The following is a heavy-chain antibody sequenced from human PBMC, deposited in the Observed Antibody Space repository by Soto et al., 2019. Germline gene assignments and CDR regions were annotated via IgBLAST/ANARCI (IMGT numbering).Heavy chain of an antibody. CDR3: AKDTHGNYVGAFDM. D-gene: IGHD1-7*01. Sequence: VGSMSLARVSAGFTFRRFSMNLVRTAQGRGLEWVSGISSSGDNTYYADSVKGRFTISRDNSQNMLYLQMSSLRADDTALYYCAKDTHGNYVGAFDMRGHGTMVTVSS. J-gene: IGHJ3*02. CDR2: ISSSGDNT. CDR1: GFTFRRFS. V-gene: IGHV3-23*01.